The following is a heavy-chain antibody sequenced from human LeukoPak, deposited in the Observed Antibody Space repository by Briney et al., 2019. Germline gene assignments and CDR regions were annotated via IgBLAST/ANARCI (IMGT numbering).Heavy chain of an antibody. V-gene: IGHV4-59*01. CDR3: ARAVYSSSSGFDY. D-gene: IGHD6-6*01. Sequence: KPSETLSLTCTVSGDSISSYYWSWIRQPPGKGLEWIGYIYYSGSTNYNPSLKSRVTISVDTSKNQFSLKLSSVTAADTAVYYCARAVYSSSSGFDYWGQGTLVTVSS. J-gene: IGHJ4*02. CDR1: GDSISSYY. CDR2: IYYSGST.